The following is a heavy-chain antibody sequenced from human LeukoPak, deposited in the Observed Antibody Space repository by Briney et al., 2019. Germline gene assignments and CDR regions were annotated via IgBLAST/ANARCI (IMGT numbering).Heavy chain of an antibody. CDR3: ARGLVAVPAAIQPTFGY. D-gene: IGHD2-2*02. CDR2: MNPNSGKT. V-gene: IGHV1-8*01. Sequence: ASVKVSCKASGYTFTSYDINWVRQAPGQGLEWMGWMNPNSGKTGCAQKFQGRVTVTWDTSTSTVYMELSSLRSEDTAVYYCARGLVAVPAAIQPTFGYWGQGTLVTVSS. CDR1: GYTFTSYD. J-gene: IGHJ4*02.